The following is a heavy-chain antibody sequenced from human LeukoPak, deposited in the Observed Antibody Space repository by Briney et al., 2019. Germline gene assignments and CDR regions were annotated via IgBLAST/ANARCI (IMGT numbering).Heavy chain of an antibody. CDR1: GFTFSSYG. CDR2: IRYDGSNK. V-gene: IGHV3-30*02. J-gene: IGHJ4*02. Sequence: GGSLRLSCAASGFTFSSYGMHWVRQAPGKGLEWVAFIRYDGSNKYYADSVKGRFTISRDNSKNTLYLQMNSLRAEDTAVYYCANTLGRGVIRYYFDYWGQGTLVTVSS. D-gene: IGHD3-10*01. CDR3: ANTLGRGVIRYYFDY.